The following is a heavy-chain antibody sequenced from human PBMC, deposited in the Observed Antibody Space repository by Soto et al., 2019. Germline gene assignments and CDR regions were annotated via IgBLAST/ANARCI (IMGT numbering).Heavy chain of an antibody. CDR2: IYYSGST. D-gene: IGHD3-10*01. CDR3: ATRRYYYGSGSPKFKQYYFDW. J-gene: IGHJ4*02. CDR1: GASISNYY. V-gene: IGHV4-59*08. Sequence: SQTLSLTCTVSGASISNYYWSWIRQPPGKGLEWIGCIYYSGSTNYNPSLKSRVTLSVDTSRNQFSQNLDSVTAADTAVNYCATRRYYYGSGSPKFKQYYFDWWGAGTLVTVSS.